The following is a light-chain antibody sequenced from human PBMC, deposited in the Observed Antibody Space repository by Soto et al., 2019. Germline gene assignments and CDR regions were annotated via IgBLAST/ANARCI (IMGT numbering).Light chain of an antibody. J-gene: IGLJ1*01. V-gene: IGLV1-44*01. Sequence: QSVLTQPPSTSGDPGERVTISFSGSRSNIGDNPVNWDPQVPGAAPKLLIFINEQRPPGGPDRFSGSKSGTSAYPHIIVLQHEDEADYECAAWDERLTALFGTGTKVTVL. CDR1: RSNIGDNP. CDR2: INE. CDR3: AAWDERLTAL.